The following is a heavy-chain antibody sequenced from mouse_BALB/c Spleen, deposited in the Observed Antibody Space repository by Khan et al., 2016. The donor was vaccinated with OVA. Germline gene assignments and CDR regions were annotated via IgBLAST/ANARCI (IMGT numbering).Heavy chain of an antibody. V-gene: IGHV1S81*02. D-gene: IGHD1-1*02. CDR1: GHTFTSYY. CDR3: TRSGYGGFAY. Sequence: QVQLKQSGAELVKPGASVRLSCTSSGHTFTSYYLYWVKQRPGQGLAWIGDLNPNNGGTNFNEKFKSKATLNVDKSSSTAYMQLSSMTSEDTAVDYCTRSGYGGFAYGDQGTLVTVSA. J-gene: IGHJ3*01. CDR2: LNPNNGGT.